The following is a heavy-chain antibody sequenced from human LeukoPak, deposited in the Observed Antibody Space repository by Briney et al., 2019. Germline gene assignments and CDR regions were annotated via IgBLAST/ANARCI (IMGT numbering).Heavy chain of an antibody. CDR3: ARDDYGDFCFGY. V-gene: IGHV3-30*04. Sequence: PGGSLRLSCAASGFAFSSYAMHWVRQAPGKGLEWVAVISYDGSNKYYADSVKGRFTISRDNSKNTLYLQMNSLRAEDTAVYYCARDDYGDFCFGYWGQGTLVTVSS. D-gene: IGHD4-17*01. J-gene: IGHJ4*02. CDR2: ISYDGSNK. CDR1: GFAFSSYA.